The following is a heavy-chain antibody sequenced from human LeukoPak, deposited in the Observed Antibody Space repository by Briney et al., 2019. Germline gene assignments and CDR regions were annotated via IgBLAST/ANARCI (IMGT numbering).Heavy chain of an antibody. CDR1: GFTFSSYG. V-gene: IGHV3-30*02. Sequence: GGSLRLSCAASGFTFSSYGMHWVRQAPGKGLEWVAFIRYDGSNKYYAGSVKGRFTISRDNSKNTLYLQMNSLRAEDTAVYYCAKWHTQPPPEDFDYWGQGTLVTVSS. J-gene: IGHJ4*02. CDR2: IRYDGSNK. D-gene: IGHD1-14*01. CDR3: AKWHTQPPPEDFDY.